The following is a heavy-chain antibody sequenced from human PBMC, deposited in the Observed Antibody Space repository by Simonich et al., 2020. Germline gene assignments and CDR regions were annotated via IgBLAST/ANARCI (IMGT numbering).Heavy chain of an antibody. CDR1: GYTFTGYA. CDR2: INAGNGNT. V-gene: IGHV1-3*01. J-gene: IGHJ3*02. CDR3: ARGAGDRAFDI. D-gene: IGHD7-27*01. Sequence: QVQLVQSGAEVKKPGASVTVSCKASGYTFTGYAMHWVRQAPGQRLEWIGWINAGNGNTKYSQKFQGRVTITRDTSASTAYMELSSLRSEDTAVYYGARGAGDRAFDIWGQGTMVTVSS.